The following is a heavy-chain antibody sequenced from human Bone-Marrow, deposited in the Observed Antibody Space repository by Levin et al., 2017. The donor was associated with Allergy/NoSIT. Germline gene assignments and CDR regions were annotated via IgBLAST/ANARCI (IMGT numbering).Heavy chain of an antibody. J-gene: IGHJ4*02. Sequence: VASVKVSCKPSGGTFTNFAVSWVRQAPGQGLEWMGRIIVMSERANYAQKFHGRVTITADKSTGTAFMELTGLKSEDTAMYYCARDRDSDYVWGSFFDYWGQGTLVTVSS. CDR2: IIVMSERA. V-gene: IGHV1-69*04. D-gene: IGHD3-16*01. CDR3: ARDRDSDYVWGSFFDY. CDR1: GGTFTNFA.